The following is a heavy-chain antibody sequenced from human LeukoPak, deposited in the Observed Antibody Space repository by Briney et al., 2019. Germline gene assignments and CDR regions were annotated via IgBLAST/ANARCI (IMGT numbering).Heavy chain of an antibody. CDR1: GYTFTGYY. V-gene: IGHV1-2*02. Sequence: VASVKVSCKASGYTFTGYYMHWVRQAPGQGLEWMGWINPNSGGTNYAQKFQGRVTMTRDTSISTAYMEPSRLRSDDTAVYYCARDAVDTAMGDYWGQGTLVTVSS. CDR2: INPNSGGT. CDR3: ARDAVDTAMGDY. D-gene: IGHD5-18*01. J-gene: IGHJ4*02.